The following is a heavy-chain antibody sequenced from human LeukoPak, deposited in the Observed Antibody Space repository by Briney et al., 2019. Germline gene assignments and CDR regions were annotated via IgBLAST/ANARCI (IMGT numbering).Heavy chain of an antibody. CDR2: IHYRGTT. CDR1: GGSISSYY. Sequence: PSETLSLTCTVSGGSISSYYWGWIRQSPGKGLEWIGSIHYRGTTYYNPSLLSRGTISVDTSKNQFSLKLNSVTAADTAVYFCAREGSGYSTNFDYWGQGTLVTVSS. V-gene: IGHV4-39*07. D-gene: IGHD3-3*01. J-gene: IGHJ4*02. CDR3: AREGSGYSTNFDY.